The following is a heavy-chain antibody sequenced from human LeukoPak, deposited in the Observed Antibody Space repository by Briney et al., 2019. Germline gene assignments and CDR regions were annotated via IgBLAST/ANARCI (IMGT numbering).Heavy chain of an antibody. V-gene: IGHV4-59*08. J-gene: IGHJ6*03. D-gene: IGHD3-16*01. CDR2: IYYSGST. CDR3: ARHGYTYDYGSAYYYYYMDV. Sequence: SETLSLTCTVSGGSISSYYWSWIRQPPGKGLEWIGYIYYSGSTNYNPSLKSRVTISVDTSKNQFSLNLRSVTAADTAVYYCARHGYTYDYGSAYYYYYMDVWGKGTTVTVSS. CDR1: GGSISSYY.